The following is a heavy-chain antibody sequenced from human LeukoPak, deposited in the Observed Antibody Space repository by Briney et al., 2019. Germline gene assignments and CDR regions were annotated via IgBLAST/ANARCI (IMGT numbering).Heavy chain of an antibody. V-gene: IGHV3-7*01. CDR3: AREGVLRGYSGYDYIDAFDI. Sequence: GGSLRLSCAASGFTFSSYWMSWVRQAPGKGLEWVANIKQDGSEKYYVDSAKGRFTISRDNAKNSLYLQMNSLRAEDTAVYYCAREGVLRGYSGYDYIDAFDIWGQGTMVTVSS. J-gene: IGHJ3*02. CDR1: GFTFSSYW. CDR2: IKQDGSEK. D-gene: IGHD5-12*01.